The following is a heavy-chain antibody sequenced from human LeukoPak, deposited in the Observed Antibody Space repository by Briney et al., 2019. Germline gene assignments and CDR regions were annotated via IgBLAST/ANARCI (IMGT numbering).Heavy chain of an antibody. V-gene: IGHV4-59*12. D-gene: IGHD3-22*01. CDR1: GGSISSYY. CDR3: ARDYYDSSGSSFDY. CDR2: IYHSGST. J-gene: IGHJ4*02. Sequence: SETLSLTCTVSGGSISSYYWSWIRQPPGKGLEWIGEIYHSGSTNYNPSLKSRVTISVDKSKNQFSLKLSSVTAADTAVYYCARDYYDSSGSSFDYWGQGTLVTVSS.